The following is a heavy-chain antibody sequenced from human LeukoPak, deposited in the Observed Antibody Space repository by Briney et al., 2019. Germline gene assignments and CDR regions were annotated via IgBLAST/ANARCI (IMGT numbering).Heavy chain of an antibody. J-gene: IGHJ4*02. CDR3: AKQSYARSLGE. CDR2: TNSGGTST. CDR1: GFPFSDFS. Sequence: GGSLRLSCATSGFPFSDFSMSWVRQAPGKGLEWISTTNSGGTSTYYAESVKGRFTVSRDNSKNTLYLQMSSLRVEDTAVYYCAKQSYARSLGEGGPGTLVSVSS. V-gene: IGHV3-23*01. D-gene: IGHD2-8*01.